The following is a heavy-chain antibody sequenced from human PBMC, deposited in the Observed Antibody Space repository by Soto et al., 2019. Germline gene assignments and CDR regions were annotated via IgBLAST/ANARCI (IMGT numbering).Heavy chain of an antibody. J-gene: IGHJ4*02. CDR2: ISAYNGNT. CDR3: ARDAELLLIEPFDY. Sequence: ASVKVSCKASGYTFTSYGISWVRQAPGQGLEWMGWISAYNGNTNYAQKLQGRVTMTTDTSTSTAYMELRSLRSDDTAVYYCARDAELLLIEPFDYWGQGTLVTVSS. V-gene: IGHV1-18*01. CDR1: GYTFTSYG. D-gene: IGHD2-15*01.